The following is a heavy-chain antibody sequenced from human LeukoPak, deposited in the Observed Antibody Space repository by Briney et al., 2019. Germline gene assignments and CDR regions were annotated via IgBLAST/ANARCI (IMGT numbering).Heavy chain of an antibody. CDR3: ARRAKRQGLSLDY. J-gene: IGHJ4*02. D-gene: IGHD6-25*01. CDR1: GGSISSYY. V-gene: IGHV4-34*01. Sequence: SETLSLTCTVSGGSISSYYWSWIRQPPGKGLEWIGEINHSGSTNYNPSLKSRVTISVDTSKNQFSLKLSSVTAADTAVYYCARRAKRQGLSLDYWGQGTLVTVSS. CDR2: INHSGST.